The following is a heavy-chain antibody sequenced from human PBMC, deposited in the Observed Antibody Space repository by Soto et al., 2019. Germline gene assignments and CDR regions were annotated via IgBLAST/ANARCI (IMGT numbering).Heavy chain of an antibody. D-gene: IGHD5-12*01. J-gene: IGHJ4*02. Sequence: QVQLVQSGAEVKKPGASVKVSCKASGYTFTGYYIHWVRQAPGQGLEWMGWINPNSGGKNYAQKFQGWATMTRDTSISTVYMELSRLKSDDTAVYYCARNEPGYSGNGFDYWGQGTLVTVSS. CDR3: ARNEPGYSGNGFDY. CDR2: INPNSGGK. V-gene: IGHV1-2*04. CDR1: GYTFTGYY.